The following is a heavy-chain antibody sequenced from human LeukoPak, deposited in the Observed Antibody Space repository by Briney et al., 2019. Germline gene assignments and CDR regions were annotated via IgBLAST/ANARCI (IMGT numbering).Heavy chain of an antibody. Sequence: PSETLSLTCTVSGGSISSSNYYWGWIRQPPGKGLEWIGSIYSSGSTYYNPSLESRVTISADMSKNQFSLKVSSVTAADTAVYFCVRDGGHWDVDHWGQGTLVTVSS. CDR1: GGSISSSNYY. CDR2: IYSSGST. V-gene: IGHV4-39*07. CDR3: VRDGGHWDVDH. D-gene: IGHD3-16*01. J-gene: IGHJ4*02.